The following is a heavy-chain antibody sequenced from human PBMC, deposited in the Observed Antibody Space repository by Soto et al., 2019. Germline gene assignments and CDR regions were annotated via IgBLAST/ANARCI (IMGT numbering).Heavy chain of an antibody. D-gene: IGHD6-19*01. CDR3: ARDRTGYSSGWYSDAFDI. V-gene: IGHV1-69*08. CDR1: GGTFSSYT. Sequence: QVQLVQSGAEVKKPGSSVKVSCKASGGTFSSYTISWVRQAPGQGLEWMGRIIPILGIANYAQKFQGRVTFTSDKSKSTAYMELSSLRSEDTAVYYCARDRTGYSSGWYSDAFDIWGQGTMVTVSS. CDR2: IIPILGIA. J-gene: IGHJ3*02.